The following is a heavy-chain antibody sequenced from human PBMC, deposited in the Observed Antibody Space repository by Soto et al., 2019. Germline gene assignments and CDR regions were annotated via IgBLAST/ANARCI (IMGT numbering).Heavy chain of an antibody. CDR2: IYPGDSDT. CDR3: ARHLGFGELFFHGMDV. Sequence: GESLKISCKGSGYSFTSYWIGWVRQMPGKGLEWMGIIYPGDSDTRYSPSFQGQVTISADKSISTAYLQWSSLKASDTAMYYCARHLGFGELFFHGMDVWGQGTTVTVSS. V-gene: IGHV5-51*01. D-gene: IGHD3-10*01. CDR1: GYSFTSYW. J-gene: IGHJ6*02.